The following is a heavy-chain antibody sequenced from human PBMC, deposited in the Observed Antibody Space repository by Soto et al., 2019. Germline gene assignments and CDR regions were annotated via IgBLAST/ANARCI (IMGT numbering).Heavy chain of an antibody. Sequence: SATLSLTCTVAGGSIISYYWSWIRQPPGKGLEWIGYIYYSGGTNYNPSLKSRVTISVDTSKNQFSLKLSSVTAADTAVYYCARGFPGIAAADNFDYWGQGTLVNVSS. V-gene: IGHV4-59*01. J-gene: IGHJ4*02. CDR1: GGSIISYY. CDR2: IYYSGGT. CDR3: ARGFPGIAAADNFDY. D-gene: IGHD6-13*01.